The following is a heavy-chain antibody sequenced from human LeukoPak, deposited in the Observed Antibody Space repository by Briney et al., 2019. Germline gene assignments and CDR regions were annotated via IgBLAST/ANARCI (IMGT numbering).Heavy chain of an antibody. V-gene: IGHV3-30*03. D-gene: IGHD3-16*02. J-gene: IGHJ5*02. CDR3: TTDSRPPYYDYVWGSYQSA. Sequence: GRSLRLSCAASGFTFSSYGMHWVRQAPGKGLEWVAVISYDGSNKYYADSVKGRFTISRDNSKNTLYLQMNSLKTEDTAVYYCTTDSRPPYYDYVWGSYQSAWGQGTLVTVSS. CDR1: GFTFSSYG. CDR2: ISYDGSNK.